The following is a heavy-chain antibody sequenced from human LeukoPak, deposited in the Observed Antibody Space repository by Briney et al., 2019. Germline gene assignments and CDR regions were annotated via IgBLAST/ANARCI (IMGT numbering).Heavy chain of an antibody. J-gene: IGHJ3*02. CDR1: GGSISSYY. D-gene: IGHD3-10*01. Sequence: SETLSLTCTVSGGSISSYYWSWIRQPAGKGREGVGRIYTSASTNHNPSLTSPVTMSVDTSKNQFSLKLSSVTAADTAVYYRARDRGTMVRGGNIPHDAVDIRGQGTMVTVSS. V-gene: IGHV4-4*07. CDR3: ARDRGTMVRGGNIPHDAVDI. CDR2: IYTSAST.